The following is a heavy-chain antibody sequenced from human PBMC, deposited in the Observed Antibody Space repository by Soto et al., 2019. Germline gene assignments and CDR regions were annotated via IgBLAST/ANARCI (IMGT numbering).Heavy chain of an antibody. D-gene: IGHD6-19*01. V-gene: IGHV3-66*01. CDR1: GFTVSRNS. Sequence: GESLRLSCAASGFTVSRNSMTWVRQAPGKGLEWVSLIYRGGSTYYADSEKGRFTIFRDNSKNTLYLEMNCLRVEDTAVYYCAREWSISVAAPGYWGQGT. CDR2: IYRGGST. J-gene: IGHJ4*02. CDR3: AREWSISVAAPGY.